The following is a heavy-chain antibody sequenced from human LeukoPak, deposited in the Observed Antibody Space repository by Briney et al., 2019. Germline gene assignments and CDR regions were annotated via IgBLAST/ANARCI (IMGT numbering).Heavy chain of an antibody. CDR2: ISSSSSYI. CDR3: ARGPITVPAMYYFDY. Sequence: GESLRLSCAASGFTFSSYSMNWVRQAPGKGLEWVSSISSSSSYIYYADSVKGRFTISRDNAKNSLYLQMNSLRAEDTAVYYCARGPITVPAMYYFDYWGQGTLVTVSS. CDR1: GFTFSSYS. V-gene: IGHV3-21*01. J-gene: IGHJ4*02. D-gene: IGHD1-14*01.